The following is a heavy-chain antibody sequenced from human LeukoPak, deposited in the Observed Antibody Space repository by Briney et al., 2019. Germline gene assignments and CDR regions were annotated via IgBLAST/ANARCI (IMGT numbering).Heavy chain of an antibody. CDR2: IYYSGST. J-gene: IGHJ4*02. V-gene: IGHV4-59*01. Sequence: SETLSLTCTVSGGSISSYYWSWIRQPPGKGLEGIGYIYYSGSTNYNPSLKSRVTISVDTSKNQFSLKLSSVTAADTAVYYCARGRPQPYRYFDWLLEPPDYWGQGTLVTVSS. CDR1: GGSISSYY. CDR3: ARGRPQPYRYFDWLLEPPDY. D-gene: IGHD3-9*01.